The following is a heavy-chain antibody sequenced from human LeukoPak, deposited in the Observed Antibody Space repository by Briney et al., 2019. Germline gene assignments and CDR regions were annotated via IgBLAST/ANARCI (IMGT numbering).Heavy chain of an antibody. CDR1: GGSISSYY. Sequence: SETLSLTCTVSGGSISSYYWSWIRQPPGKGLEWIGYIYYSGSTNYNPSLKSRVTISVDTSKNQFSLKLSSVTAADTAVYYCARGGIGMYYDILTGYYGDFDYWAREPWSPSPQ. CDR2: IYYSGST. V-gene: IGHV4-59*01. D-gene: IGHD3-9*01. CDR3: ARGGIGMYYDILTGYYGDFDY. J-gene: IGHJ4*02.